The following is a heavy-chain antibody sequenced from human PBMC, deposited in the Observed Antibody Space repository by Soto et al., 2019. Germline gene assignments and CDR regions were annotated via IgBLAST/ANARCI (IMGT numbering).Heavy chain of an antibody. J-gene: IGHJ5*02. CDR2: IIPIFGTA. CDR3: ARVRFLDWFWGENNWFDP. Sequence: QVQLVQSGAEVKKPGCSVKVSCKASGGTFSSYAISWVRQAPGQGLEWMGGIIPIFGTANYAQKFQGRVTITADESTSTAYMDLSSLRSQDTAVYYCARVRFLDWFWGENNWFDPWGQGTLVTVSS. D-gene: IGHD3-3*01. V-gene: IGHV1-69*01. CDR1: GGTFSSYA.